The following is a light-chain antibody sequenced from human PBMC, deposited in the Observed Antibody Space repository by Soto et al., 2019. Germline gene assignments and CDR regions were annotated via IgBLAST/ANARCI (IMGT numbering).Light chain of an antibody. CDR1: QTVSSF. V-gene: IGKV3-11*01. CDR3: QQRTNWPWT. Sequence: IVLTQSPATLSLSPGERATLSCRASQTVSSFLAWYQQKPGQAHRLLIYDSSNRAPGIPARFSVSGSGTDFTLTISSLEPEDFAVYYCQQRTNWPWTFGQGTKVEIK. J-gene: IGKJ1*01. CDR2: DSS.